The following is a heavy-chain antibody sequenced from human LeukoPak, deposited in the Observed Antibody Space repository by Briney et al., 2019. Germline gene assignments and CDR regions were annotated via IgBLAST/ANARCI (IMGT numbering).Heavy chain of an antibody. CDR2: MNPNSGNT. J-gene: IGHJ6*03. Sequence: ASVKVSCKASGYTFTSYDINWVRQATGQGLEWMGWMNPNSGNTGYAQKFQGRVTITRNTSISTAYMELSSLRSEDTAVYYCARVLVTTYLYYYYYYYMDVWGKGTTVTVSS. D-gene: IGHD4-11*01. CDR3: ARVLVTTYLYYYYYYYMDV. CDR1: GYTFTSYD. V-gene: IGHV1-8*03.